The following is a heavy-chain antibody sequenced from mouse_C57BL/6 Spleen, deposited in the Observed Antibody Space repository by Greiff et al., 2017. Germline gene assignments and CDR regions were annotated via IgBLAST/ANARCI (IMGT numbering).Heavy chain of an antibody. D-gene: IGHD1-1*01. Sequence: EVMLVESGGGLVQPGGSMKFSCVASGFTFSNYWMNWVRQSPEKGLEWVAQIRLKSGNYATHYAVSVKGRFTISRNDSTSSFYLQTNNLRAEDTGIYYCTITTVVEGAIDYWGQGTSVTVSS. CDR1: GFTFSNYW. J-gene: IGHJ4*01. V-gene: IGHV6-3*01. CDR3: TITTVVEGAIDY. CDR2: IRLKSGNYAT.